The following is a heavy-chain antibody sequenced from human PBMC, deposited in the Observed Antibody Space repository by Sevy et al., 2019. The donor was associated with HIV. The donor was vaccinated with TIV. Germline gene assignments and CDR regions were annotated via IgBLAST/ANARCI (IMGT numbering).Heavy chain of an antibody. V-gene: IGHV1-24*01. CDR2: FDPEDGDPEDGKT. D-gene: IGHD3-22*01. J-gene: IGHJ4*02. CDR1: GYTLTQFS. Sequence: ASVKVSCKVSGYTLTQFSMHWVRQAPGKGLEWMTTFDPEDGDPEDGKTIYGKKFLGRVTMTEDTSTDTPYMELSSLRSDDTAVYYCATTKAYYDSSGYPFDYWGQGTLVTVSS. CDR3: ATTKAYYDSSGYPFDY.